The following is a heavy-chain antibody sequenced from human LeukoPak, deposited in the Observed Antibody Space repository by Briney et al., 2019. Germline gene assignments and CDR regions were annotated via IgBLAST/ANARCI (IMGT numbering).Heavy chain of an antibody. D-gene: IGHD5-18*01. Sequence: GGSLRLSCAASGFTVSSNYMSWVRQAPGKGLEWVSVIYSGGSTYYADSVKGRFTISRDNSKNTLYPQMNSLRAEDTAVYYCASLTAMVPTYYYGMDVWGQGTTVTVSS. V-gene: IGHV3-53*01. CDR1: GFTVSSNY. CDR2: IYSGGST. CDR3: ASLTAMVPTYYYGMDV. J-gene: IGHJ6*02.